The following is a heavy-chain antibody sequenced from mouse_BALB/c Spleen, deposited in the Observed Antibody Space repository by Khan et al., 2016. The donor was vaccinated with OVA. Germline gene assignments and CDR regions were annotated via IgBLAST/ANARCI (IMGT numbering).Heavy chain of an antibody. V-gene: IGHV1S41*01. J-gene: IGHJ4*01. Sequence: DLVKPGASVKLSCKASGYTFTSYWINWIKQRPGQGLEWIGRVSPGSGSPYYNEMFKGKATVTVDKSSSTAYIQLNSLSSEESAVYFCTRSNYYGNSLYAIDYWGQGTSVTVSS. CDR2: VSPGSGSP. CDR3: TRSNYYGNSLYAIDY. D-gene: IGHD1-1*01. CDR1: GYTFTSYW.